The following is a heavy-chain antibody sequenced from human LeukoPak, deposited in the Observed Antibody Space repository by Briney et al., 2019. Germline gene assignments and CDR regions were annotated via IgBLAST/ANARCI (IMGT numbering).Heavy chain of an antibody. CDR1: GYTFTSYY. CDR3: ASIGYCSSTSCYNPDY. CDR2: INPSGGST. D-gene: IGHD2-2*02. J-gene: IGHJ4*02. Sequence: ASVKVSCKASGYTFTSYYMHWVRQAPGQGLEWMGIINPSGGSTSYAQKFQGRVTMTRDTSTSTVYMELSRLRSDDTAVYYCASIGYCSSTSCYNPDYWGQGTLVTVSS. V-gene: IGHV1-46*01.